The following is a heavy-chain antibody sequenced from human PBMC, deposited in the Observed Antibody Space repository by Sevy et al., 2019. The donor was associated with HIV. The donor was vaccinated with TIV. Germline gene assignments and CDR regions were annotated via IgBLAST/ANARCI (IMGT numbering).Heavy chain of an antibody. J-gene: IGHJ4*02. Sequence: GGSLRLSCAASGFTFSSYAMSWIRQAPGKGLRWVSTITGSGNNTYYADSVKGRFTISRDNSKNIVYLQINSLRAEDTAVYYCAKSGYRAAVGTDWGQRTLVTVSS. CDR2: ITGSGNNT. CDR1: GFTFSSYA. CDR3: AKSGYRAAVGTD. V-gene: IGHV3-23*01. D-gene: IGHD6-13*01.